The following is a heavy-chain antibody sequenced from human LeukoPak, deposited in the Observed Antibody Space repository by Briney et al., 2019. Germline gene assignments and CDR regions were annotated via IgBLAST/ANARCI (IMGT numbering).Heavy chain of an antibody. Sequence: GGSPRLSCAASGITFSSHGMHWVRQAPDKGLEWVAFIRHEGNDKYYADSVKGRFTISRDNSKNTLYLQMNSLRAEDTAVYYCARWRGDYWGQGTLVTVSS. D-gene: IGHD5-24*01. J-gene: IGHJ4*02. CDR1: GITFSSHG. CDR2: IRHEGNDK. V-gene: IGHV3-30*02. CDR3: ARWRGDY.